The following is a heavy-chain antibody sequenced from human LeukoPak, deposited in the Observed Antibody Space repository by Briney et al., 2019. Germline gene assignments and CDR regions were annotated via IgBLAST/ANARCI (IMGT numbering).Heavy chain of an antibody. CDR1: GGSISSGSYY. CDR3: ARSVFGGGSYSFDP. V-gene: IGHV4-61*02. D-gene: IGHD1-26*01. J-gene: IGHJ5*02. Sequence: SETLSLTCTVSGGSISSGSYYWSWIRQPAGKGLEWIGRIYTSGSTNYNPSLTSRVTISVDTSKNQFSLKLSSVTAADTAVYYCARSVFGGGSYSFDPWGQGTLVTVSS. CDR2: IYTSGST.